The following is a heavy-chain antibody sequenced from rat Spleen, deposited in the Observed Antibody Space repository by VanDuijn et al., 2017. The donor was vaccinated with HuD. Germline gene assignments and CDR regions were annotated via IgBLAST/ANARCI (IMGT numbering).Heavy chain of an antibody. CDR2: MWSGGST. Sequence: VQLKESGPGLMQPSQTLSLACSVSGFSLTSYNVHWVRQPPGKGLEWMGVMWSGGSTDYNSALKSRLSISRDTSKNQVFLKMNSLQSEDTTTYYCARESTPYWYFDFWGPGTMVTVSS. V-gene: IGHV2-45*01. J-gene: IGHJ1*01. CDR3: ARESTPYWYFDF. CDR1: GFSLTSYN. D-gene: IGHD1-5*01.